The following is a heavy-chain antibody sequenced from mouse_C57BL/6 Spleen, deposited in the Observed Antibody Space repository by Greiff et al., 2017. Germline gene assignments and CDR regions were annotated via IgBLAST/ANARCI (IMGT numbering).Heavy chain of an antibody. CDR3: AGSWMGYYEGFAY. CDR2: INPNNGGT. CDR1: GYTFTDYN. Sequence: EVQGVESGPELVKPGASVKMSCKASGYTFTDYNMHWVKQSHGKSLEWIGYINPNNGGTSYNQKFKGKATLTANKSSSTAYMELRSLTSEDSAVXYCAGSWMGYYEGFAYWGQGTLVTVSA. D-gene: IGHD2-3*01. V-gene: IGHV1-22*01. J-gene: IGHJ3*01.